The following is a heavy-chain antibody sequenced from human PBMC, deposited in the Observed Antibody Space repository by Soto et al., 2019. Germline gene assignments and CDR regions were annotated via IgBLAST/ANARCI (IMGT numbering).Heavy chain of an antibody. J-gene: IGHJ4*02. V-gene: IGHV1-46*01. CDR1: GYSFTSTY. CDR3: ALKVVTYYDN. Sequence: QVQLVQSGAEVKKPGASVRISCRASGYSFTSTYVHWVRQAPGQGPEWMGIINPAGGTTYLAQKFQGRLTITSDTSTDTVFMDLNDLTSEDTAVYFCALKVVTYYDNWGQGTLLTVSS. CDR2: INPAGGTT. D-gene: IGHD2-21*02.